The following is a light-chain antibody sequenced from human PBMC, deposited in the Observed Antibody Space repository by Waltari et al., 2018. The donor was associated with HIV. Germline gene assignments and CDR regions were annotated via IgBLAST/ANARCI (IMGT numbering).Light chain of an antibody. CDR3: CSYAGSSSFHVV. Sequence: QSALIQPASVSGSPGQSITISCTGTSSDVGSYNLVSWYQQHPGKAPKLSIYEVSKRPSWVSNRCSGSKSGNTASLTISGLQAEDEGDYYCCSYAGSSSFHVVFGGGTKLTVL. CDR1: SSDVGSYNL. CDR2: EVS. J-gene: IGLJ2*01. V-gene: IGLV2-23*02.